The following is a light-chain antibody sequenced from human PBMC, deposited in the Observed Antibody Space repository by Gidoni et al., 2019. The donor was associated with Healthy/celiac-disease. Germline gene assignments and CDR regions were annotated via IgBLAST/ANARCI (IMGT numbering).Light chain of an antibody. CDR3: QSYDSSLSGYWV. Sequence: QSVLTQPPSVSGAPGQRVTISCTGSSSNIGAGYDVHWYQKLPGTAPKHLIYGNSNRPSGVPDRFSGSKSGTSASLAITGLQAEDEADYYCQSYDSSLSGYWVFGGGTKLTVL. J-gene: IGLJ3*02. V-gene: IGLV1-40*01. CDR1: SSNIGAGYD. CDR2: GNS.